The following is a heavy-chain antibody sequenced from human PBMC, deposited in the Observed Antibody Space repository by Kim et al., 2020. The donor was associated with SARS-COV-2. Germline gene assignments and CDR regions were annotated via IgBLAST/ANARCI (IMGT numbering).Heavy chain of an antibody. V-gene: IGHV5-51*01. CDR1: GYSFTSYW. Sequence: GESLKISCKGSGYSFTSYWIAWVRQMPGKGLEWMGIIYPGDSDTRYSPSFQGQVTIPADKSIRTASLQWSSPKASDTAIYYCARRLETREELDFWGQGTLVTVSS. CDR2: IYPGDSDT. D-gene: IGHD1-1*01. CDR3: ARRLETREELDF. J-gene: IGHJ4*02.